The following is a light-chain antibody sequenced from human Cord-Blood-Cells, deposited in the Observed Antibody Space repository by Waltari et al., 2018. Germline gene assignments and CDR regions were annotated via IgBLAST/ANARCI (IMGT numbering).Light chain of an antibody. J-gene: IGLJ1*01. Sequence: QSARTQPPSVSRSPGQSMTISCTGTSCHTGSFMHTSWYQQHPGKAPKLMIYEGSKRPSGVSNRFSVSKSGNTASLTISGLQAEDEADYYCCSYAGSSTFFGTGTKVTVL. CDR2: EGS. CDR3: CSYAGSSTF. V-gene: IGLV2-23*03. CDR1: SCHTGSFMH.